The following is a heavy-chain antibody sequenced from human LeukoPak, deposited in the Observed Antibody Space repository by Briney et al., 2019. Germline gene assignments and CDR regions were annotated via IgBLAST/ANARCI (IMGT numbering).Heavy chain of an antibody. CDR2: ISGSGGST. CDR1: GFTLRNYA. D-gene: IGHD3-22*01. V-gene: IGHV3-23*01. CDR3: AFDFTYYDSSGYPDY. J-gene: IGHJ4*02. Sequence: GGSLRLSCAASGFTLRNYAMSWVRQAPGKGLEWVSAISGSGGSTYYADSVKGRFTISRDNSKNTLYLQMNSLRAEDTAVYYCAFDFTYYDSSGYPDYWGQGTLVTVSS.